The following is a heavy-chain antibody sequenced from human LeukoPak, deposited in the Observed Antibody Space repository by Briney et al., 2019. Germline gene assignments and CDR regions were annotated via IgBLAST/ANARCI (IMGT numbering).Heavy chain of an antibody. CDR3: ARGLGSSGWYRADLPVH. Sequence: KPSETLSLTCAVYGGSFSGYYWSWIRQPPGKGLEWIGEINHSGSTNYNPSLKSRVTISVDTSKNQFSLKLSSVTAADTAVYYCARGLGSSGWYRADLPVHWGQGTLVTVSS. V-gene: IGHV4-34*01. CDR2: INHSGST. D-gene: IGHD6-19*01. CDR1: GGSFSGYY. J-gene: IGHJ4*02.